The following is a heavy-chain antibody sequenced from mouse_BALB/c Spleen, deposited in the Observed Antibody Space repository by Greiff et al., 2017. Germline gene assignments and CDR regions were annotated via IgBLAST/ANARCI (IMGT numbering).Heavy chain of an antibody. Sequence: EVQLVESGGGLVQPGGSRKLSCAASGFTFSSFGMHWVRQAPEKGLEWVAYISSGSSTIYYADTVKGRFTISRDNPKNTLFLQMTSLRSEDTAMYYCARGGTNFDYWGQGTTLTVSS. D-gene: IGHD1-1*02. CDR3: ARGGTNFDY. J-gene: IGHJ2*01. CDR2: ISSGSSTI. CDR1: GFTFSSFG. V-gene: IGHV5-17*02.